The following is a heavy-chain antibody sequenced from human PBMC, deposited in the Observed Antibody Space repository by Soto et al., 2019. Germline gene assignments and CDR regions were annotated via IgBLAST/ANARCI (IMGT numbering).Heavy chain of an antibody. CDR3: ARESEDLTSNFDY. Sequence: GGSLRLSCAASGFTFSRYSMNWVRQAPGKGLEWVSSISSTTNYIYYADSMKGRFTVSRDNAKNSVYLDMNSLSAEDTAVYYCARESEDLTSNFDYWRQGTLVTVSS. V-gene: IGHV3-21*01. J-gene: IGHJ4*02. CDR1: GFTFSRYS. CDR2: ISSTTNYI.